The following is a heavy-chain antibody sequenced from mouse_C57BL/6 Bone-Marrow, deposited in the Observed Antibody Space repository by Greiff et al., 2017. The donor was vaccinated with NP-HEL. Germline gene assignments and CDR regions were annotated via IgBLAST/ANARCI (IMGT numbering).Heavy chain of an antibody. CDR1: GYSITSGYY. CDR2: ISYDGSN. Sequence: EVQLQESGPGLVKPSQSLSLTCSVTGYSITSGYYWNWIRQFPGNKLEWMGYISYDGSNNYNPSLKNRISITRDTSKNQFFLKLNSGTTEDTATYYCARLPRYWYFDVWGTGTTVTVSS. V-gene: IGHV3-6*01. J-gene: IGHJ1*03. CDR3: ARLPRYWYFDV. D-gene: IGHD1-1*01.